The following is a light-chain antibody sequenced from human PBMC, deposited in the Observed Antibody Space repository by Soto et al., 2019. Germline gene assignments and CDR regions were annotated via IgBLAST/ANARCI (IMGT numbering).Light chain of an antibody. CDR1: SSNIGGNS. J-gene: IGLJ1*01. Sequence: QSVLAHPPSVSAAPGQKVTISCSGSSSNIGGNSVSWYQQLPGTAPKLLIYDDNKRPSGIPDRFSGSKSGTSATLCITGVQTGDEADYYCGSWDSSLSAYVFGSGTKVTVL. CDR2: DDN. CDR3: GSWDSSLSAYV. V-gene: IGLV1-51*01.